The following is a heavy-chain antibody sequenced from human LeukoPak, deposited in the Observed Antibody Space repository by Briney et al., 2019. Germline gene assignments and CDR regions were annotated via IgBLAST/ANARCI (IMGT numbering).Heavy chain of an antibody. CDR3: ASGSRDGYNYRFDY. V-gene: IGHV3-48*01. J-gene: IGHJ4*02. CDR2: ISTSSNTI. Sequence: PGGSLRLSCAASGFTFSSYSMNWVRQAPGEGLEWVSFISTSSNTIYYADSVKGRFTISRDNAKNSLYLQMNSLRAEDTAVYYCASGSRDGYNYRFDYWGQGTLVTVSS. CDR1: GFTFSSYS. D-gene: IGHD5-24*01.